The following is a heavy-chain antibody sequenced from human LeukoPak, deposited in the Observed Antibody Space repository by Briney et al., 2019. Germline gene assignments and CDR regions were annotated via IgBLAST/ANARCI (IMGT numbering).Heavy chain of an antibody. Sequence: AGGSLRLSCAASGFTFSNYWMNWVRQAPGKGLEWVSAISGSGGSTYYADSVKGRFTISKDNSKNTLYLQMNSLRAEDTAVYYCAKDNYYGSGSYIDYWGQGTLVTVSS. CDR2: ISGSGGST. CDR1: GFTFSNYW. D-gene: IGHD3-10*01. CDR3: AKDNYYGSGSYIDY. V-gene: IGHV3-23*01. J-gene: IGHJ4*02.